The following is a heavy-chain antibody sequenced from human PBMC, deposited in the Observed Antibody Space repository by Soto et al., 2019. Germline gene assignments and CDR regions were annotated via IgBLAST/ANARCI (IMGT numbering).Heavy chain of an antibody. CDR3: ARSSGGSGNLWNNYGMDV. D-gene: IGHD3-10*01. Sequence: SGGSLRLSCAASGFTFSSYSMNWVRQAPGKGLEWVSSISSGSSYIYYADSVKGRFTISRDNAKNSLYLQMNSLRAEDTAVYYFARSSGGSGNLWNNYGMDVWAKGPRSPSP. V-gene: IGHV3-21*06. CDR2: ISSGSSYI. J-gene: IGHJ6*02. CDR1: GFTFSSYS.